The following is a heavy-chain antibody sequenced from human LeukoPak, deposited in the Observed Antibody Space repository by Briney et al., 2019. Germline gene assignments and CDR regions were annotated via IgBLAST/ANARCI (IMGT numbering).Heavy chain of an antibody. D-gene: IGHD6-13*01. CDR1: GGSFSGYY. V-gene: IGHV4-34*01. Sequence: SETLSLTCAVYGGSFSGYYWSWIRQPPGKGLEWIGEINHSGSTNYNPSLKSRVTISVDTSKNQFSLKLSSVTAADTAVYYCATRIAAAVSAEYFQHWGQGTLVTVSS. CDR3: ATRIAAAVSAEYFQH. CDR2: INHSGST. J-gene: IGHJ1*01.